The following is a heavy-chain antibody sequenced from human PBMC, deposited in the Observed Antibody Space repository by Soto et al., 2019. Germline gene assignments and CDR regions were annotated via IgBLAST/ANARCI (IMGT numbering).Heavy chain of an antibody. CDR1: GGTFSSYA. CDR3: AREGGAEAGEYFQH. J-gene: IGHJ1*01. Sequence: QVQLVQSGAEVKKPGSSVKVSCKTSGGTFSSYAISWVRQAPGQGLEWMGGIIPIFGTANYAQKFQGRVTITADESTSTAYMELGSLRSEDTAMYYCAREGGAEAGEYFQHWGQGTLVTVSS. D-gene: IGHD6-13*01. CDR2: IIPIFGTA. V-gene: IGHV1-69*12.